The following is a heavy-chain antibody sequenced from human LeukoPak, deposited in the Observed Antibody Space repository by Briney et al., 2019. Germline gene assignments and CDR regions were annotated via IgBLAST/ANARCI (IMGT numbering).Heavy chain of an antibody. V-gene: IGHV4-59*02. D-gene: IGHD5-18*01. CDR2: IHYSGST. CDR3: ARHPARIQLWSPFDY. CDR1: GASVSAYY. J-gene: IGHJ4*02. Sequence: PSETLSLTCTVSGASVSAYYWTWIRQPPGKRLEWLGYIHYSGSTNYNPSLNSRVTMSLDASKNQFSLKLSSVSAADTAVYYCARHPARIQLWSPFDYWGQGTLVTVSS.